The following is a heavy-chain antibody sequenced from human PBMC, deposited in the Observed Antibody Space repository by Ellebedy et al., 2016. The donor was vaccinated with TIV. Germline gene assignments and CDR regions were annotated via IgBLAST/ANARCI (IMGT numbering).Heavy chain of an antibody. CDR2: IFRDGST. CDR3: ARPTYYNFWGYGMDV. D-gene: IGHD3-3*01. CDR1: GFTVSSNY. V-gene: IGHV3-53*01. J-gene: IGHJ6*02. Sequence: GGSLRLXCAASGFTVSSNYMSWVRQAPGKGLEWVSVIFRDGSTYYADSVKGRFTISRDNSKNTLYLQMNSLRAEDTAVYYCARPTYYNFWGYGMDVWGQGTTVTVSS.